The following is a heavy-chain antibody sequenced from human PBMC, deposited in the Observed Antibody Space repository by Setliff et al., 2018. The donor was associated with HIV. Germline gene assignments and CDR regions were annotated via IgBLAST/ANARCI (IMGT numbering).Heavy chain of an antibody. CDR2: IYSTGST. Sequence: PSETLSLTCTVSGASISSHCWSWIRQSPGRELEWIGYIYSTGSTNYNPSLQSRVSISMDASKNKFSLKVTSVTSADTAVYYCAKGAGFYGDYTFDYWGQGHLVTVSS. V-gene: IGHV4-59*11. CDR1: GASISSHC. CDR3: AKGAGFYGDYTFDY. D-gene: IGHD4-17*01. J-gene: IGHJ4*02.